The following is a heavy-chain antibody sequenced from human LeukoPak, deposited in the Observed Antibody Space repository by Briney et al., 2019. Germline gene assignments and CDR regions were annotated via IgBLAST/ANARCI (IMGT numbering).Heavy chain of an antibody. V-gene: IGHV3-48*03. CDR2: ISSSGTTI. CDR3: ARPACSAGSCYGNFQH. CDR1: GFTFSTYE. D-gene: IGHD2-15*01. J-gene: IGHJ1*01. Sequence: GGSLRLSCAASGFTFSTYEMNWVRQAPGQGLEWVSYISSSGTTIYYAASVKGRFTISRDNAKNSLYLQINSLRAEDTAVYYCARPACSAGSCYGNFQHWGQGTVVTVSS.